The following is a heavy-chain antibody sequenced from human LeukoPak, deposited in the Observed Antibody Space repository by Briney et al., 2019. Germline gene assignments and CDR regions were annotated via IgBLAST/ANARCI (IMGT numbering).Heavy chain of an antibody. CDR1: GGSISSYY. CDR3: AREPGRCGGDCYNWFGP. Sequence: SETLSLTCTVSGGSISSYYWSWIRQPPGKGLEWIGYIYYSGSTNYNPSLKSRVTISVDTSKNQFSLKLSSVTAADTAVYYCAREPGRCGGDCYNWFGPWGQGTLVTVSS. V-gene: IGHV4-59*12. CDR2: IYYSGST. D-gene: IGHD2-21*02. J-gene: IGHJ5*02.